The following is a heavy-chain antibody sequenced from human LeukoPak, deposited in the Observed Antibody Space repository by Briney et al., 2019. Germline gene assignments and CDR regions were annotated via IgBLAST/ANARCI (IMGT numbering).Heavy chain of an antibody. J-gene: IGHJ6*02. CDR1: GGTFSSYA. V-gene: IGHV1-69*06. Sequence: VASVKVSRKASGGTFSSYAISWVRQAPGQGLEWMGGIIPIIGTANYAQKFQGRVTITADKSTTTAYMELSSLRSEDTAVYYCARDLFDIVATIPYYYYGMDVWGQGTPVTVSS. D-gene: IGHD5-12*01. CDR3: ARDLFDIVATIPYYYYGMDV. CDR2: IIPIIGTA.